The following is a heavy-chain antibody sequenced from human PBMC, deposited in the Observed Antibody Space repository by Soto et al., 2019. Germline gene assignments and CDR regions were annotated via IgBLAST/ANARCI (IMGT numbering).Heavy chain of an antibody. CDR2: IYYSGST. V-gene: IGHV4-31*03. CDR1: GGSISSGGYY. J-gene: IGHJ6*02. D-gene: IGHD4-17*01. Sequence: QVQLQESGPGLVKPSQTLSLTCTVSGGSISSGGYYWSWIRQHPGKGLEWIGYIYYSGSTYYNPSLKSRVTISVDTSKNQFSLKLSSVTAADTAVYYCARDQRDYGDYAYYYYGMDVWGQGTTVTVSS. CDR3: ARDQRDYGDYAYYYYGMDV.